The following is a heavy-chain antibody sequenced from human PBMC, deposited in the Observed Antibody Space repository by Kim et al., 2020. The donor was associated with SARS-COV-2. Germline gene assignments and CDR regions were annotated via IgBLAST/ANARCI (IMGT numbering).Heavy chain of an antibody. CDR3: AKPPAGIAVAGTSFDY. J-gene: IGHJ4*02. V-gene: IGHV3-23*01. D-gene: IGHD6-19*01. Sequence: VKGRFTISRDNSKNTLYLQMNSLRAEDTAVYYCAKPPAGIAVAGTSFDYWGQGTLVTVSS.